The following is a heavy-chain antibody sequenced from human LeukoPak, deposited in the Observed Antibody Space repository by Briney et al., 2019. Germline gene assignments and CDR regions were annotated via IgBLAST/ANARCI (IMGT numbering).Heavy chain of an antibody. D-gene: IGHD6-25*01. CDR2: INHSGST. Sequence: SETLSLTCAVYGGSFSGYYWSWIRQPPGKGLEWIGEINHSGSTNYNPSLKSRVTISVDTSKNQFSLKLSSVTAADTAVYYCARFKGSGFDYWGRGTLVTVSS. CDR3: ARFKGSGFDY. V-gene: IGHV4-34*01. J-gene: IGHJ4*02. CDR1: GGSFSGYY.